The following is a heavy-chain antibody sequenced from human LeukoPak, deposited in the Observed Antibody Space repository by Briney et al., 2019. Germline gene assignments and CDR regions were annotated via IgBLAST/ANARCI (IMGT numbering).Heavy chain of an antibody. Sequence: SETLSLTCTVSGGSISSSSYYWGWIRQPPGKGLEWIGEIKHTGRTNYNPSLKSRVTLSIDTSKKQFSLKLNSVTAADTAVYYCARINYAGYYFDYWGQGILVTVSS. J-gene: IGHJ4*02. V-gene: IGHV4-39*07. CDR2: IKHTGRT. CDR1: GGSISSSSYY. D-gene: IGHD3-16*01. CDR3: ARINYAGYYFDY.